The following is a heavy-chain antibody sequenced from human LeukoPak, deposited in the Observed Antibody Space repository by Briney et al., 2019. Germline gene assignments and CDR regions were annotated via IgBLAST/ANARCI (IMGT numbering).Heavy chain of an antibody. CDR2: INHSGST. CDR1: VGSISGYY. V-gene: IGHV4-34*01. D-gene: IGHD3-10*01. CDR3: ASLGSGSP. J-gene: IGHJ5*02. Sequence: SETLSLTCAVYVGSISGYYWSWIRQPPGKGLEWIGEINHSGSTNYNPSLKSRVTISVDTSKNQFSLKLSSVTAADTAVYYCASLGSGSPWGQGTLVTVSS.